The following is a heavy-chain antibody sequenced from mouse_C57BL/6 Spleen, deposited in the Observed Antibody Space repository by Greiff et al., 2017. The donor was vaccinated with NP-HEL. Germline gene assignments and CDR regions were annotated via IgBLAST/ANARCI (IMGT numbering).Heavy chain of an antibody. D-gene: IGHD1-1*01. CDR2: ISGGGGNT. CDR1: GFTFSSYT. Sequence: DVKLVESGGGLVKPGGSLKLSCAASGFTFSSYTMSWVRQTPEKRLEWVATISGGGGNTYYPDSVKGRFTISRDNAKNTLYLQMSSLRSEDTALYYCARLKLYYGSSYGYFDVWGTGTTVTVSS. CDR3: ARLKLYYGSSYGYFDV. V-gene: IGHV5-9*01. J-gene: IGHJ1*03.